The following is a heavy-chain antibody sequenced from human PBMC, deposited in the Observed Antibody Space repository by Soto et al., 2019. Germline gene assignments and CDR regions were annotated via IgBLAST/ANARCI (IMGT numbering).Heavy chain of an antibody. CDR2: ISYDGSNK. CDR1: GFPFSSYG. V-gene: IGHV3-30*03. D-gene: IGHD3-22*01. J-gene: IGHJ4*02. Sequence: GGSMRLSCAASGFPFSSYGMHWVRQAPGKGLEWVAVISYDGSNKYYADSVKGRFTISRDNSKNTLYLQMNSLRAEDTAVYYCARDYYKYYDSSGYYRSPAYWGQGTLVTVSS. CDR3: ARDYYKYYDSSGYYRSPAY.